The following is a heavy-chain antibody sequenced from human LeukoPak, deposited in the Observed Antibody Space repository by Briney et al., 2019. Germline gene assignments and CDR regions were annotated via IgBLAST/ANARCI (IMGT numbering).Heavy chain of an antibody. CDR2: IIPIFGAA. J-gene: IGHJ4*02. CDR1: GGTFSSYA. Sequence: GASVKVSCTASGGTFSSYAISWVRQAPGQGLEWMGGIIPIFGAANYAQKFQGRVTITADESTGTAYMELSSLRSEDTAVYYCARGSRSPSGTYHYYFDYWGQGTLVTVSS. D-gene: IGHD1-26*01. V-gene: IGHV1-69*13. CDR3: ARGSRSPSGTYHYYFDY.